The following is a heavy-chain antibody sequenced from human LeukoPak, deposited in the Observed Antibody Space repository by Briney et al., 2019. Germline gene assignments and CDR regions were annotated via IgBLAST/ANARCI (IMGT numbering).Heavy chain of an antibody. CDR3: AKDIGLLFMNFDY. V-gene: IGHV3-33*06. J-gene: IGHJ4*02. CDR1: GFTFSSYE. D-gene: IGHD2-21*01. CDR2: IWYDGSNK. Sequence: QSGGSLRLSCAASGFTFSSYEMNWVRQAPGKGLEWVAVIWYDGSNKYYADSVKGRFTISRDNSKNTLYLQMNSLRAEDTAVYYCAKDIGLLFMNFDYWGQGTLVTVSS.